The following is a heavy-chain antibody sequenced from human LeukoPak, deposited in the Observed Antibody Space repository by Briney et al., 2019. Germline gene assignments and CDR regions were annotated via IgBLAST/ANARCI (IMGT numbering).Heavy chain of an antibody. Sequence: GGSLRLSYAASGFTFDDYGMSWVRQAPGKGLEWVSGINWDGGSTGYADFVKGRFTISRDNAKNSLYLQMNSLRAEDTALYYCARIEYSSSHPYYYYYYMDVWGKGTTVTVSS. V-gene: IGHV3-20*03. D-gene: IGHD6-6*01. CDR2: INWDGGST. CDR1: GFTFDDYG. CDR3: ARIEYSSSHPYYYYYYMDV. J-gene: IGHJ6*03.